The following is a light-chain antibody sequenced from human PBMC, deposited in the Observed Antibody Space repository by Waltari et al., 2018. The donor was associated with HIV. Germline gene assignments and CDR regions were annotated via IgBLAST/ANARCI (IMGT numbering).Light chain of an antibody. CDR3: SSYTSSSTLVV. V-gene: IGLV2-14*01. CDR2: EVS. Sequence: QSALTQPASVSGSPGQSITISCPGTSSDVGGYNHVSWYQQHPGKAPQPMIYEVSNRPSGVSNRCSGSKSGNTASLTISGLQAEDEADYYCSSYTSSSTLVVFGGGTKLTVL. J-gene: IGLJ2*01. CDR1: SSDVGGYNH.